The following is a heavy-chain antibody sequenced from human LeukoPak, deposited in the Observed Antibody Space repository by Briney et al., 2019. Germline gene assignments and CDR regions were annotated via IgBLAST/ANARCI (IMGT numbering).Heavy chain of an antibody. V-gene: IGHV3-30*02. CDR3: AKDRYYDILTGYIDY. D-gene: IGHD3-9*01. Sequence: GGSLRLSCAASGFTFSSYGMHWVRQAPGKGLEWVAFIRYDGSNKYYADSVKGRFTISRDNSKNTPYLQVNSLRAEDTAVYYCAKDRYYDILTGYIDYWGQGTLVTVSS. CDR1: GFTFSSYG. J-gene: IGHJ4*02. CDR2: IRYDGSNK.